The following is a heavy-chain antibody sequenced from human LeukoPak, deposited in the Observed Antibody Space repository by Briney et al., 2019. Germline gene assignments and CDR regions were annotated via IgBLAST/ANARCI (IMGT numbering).Heavy chain of an antibody. Sequence: PSETLSLTCTVSGGSISSYYWSWIRQPPGKGLEWIGYIYYSGSTNYNPSLKSRVTISVDTSKNQFSLKLSSVTAADTAVYYCARGQITMVRGVILNWFDPWGQGTLVTVSS. CDR1: GGSISSYY. CDR3: ARGQITMVRGVILNWFDP. D-gene: IGHD3-10*01. CDR2: IYYSGST. J-gene: IGHJ5*02. V-gene: IGHV4-59*01.